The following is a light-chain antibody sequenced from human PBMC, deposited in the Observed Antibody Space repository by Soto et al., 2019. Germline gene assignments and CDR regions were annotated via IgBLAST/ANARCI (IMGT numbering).Light chain of an antibody. V-gene: IGLV2-14*01. CDR3: SSHTSGSTRV. Sequence: LTQPASVSGSPGQSIAISCTGTSSDVGGYDYVSWYQQQPDKAPKLMIYEVTKRPSGVSNRFSGSKSGNTASLTISGLQSEDEADYYCSSHTSGSTRVFGTGTKVTV. CDR1: SSDVGGYDY. J-gene: IGLJ1*01. CDR2: EVT.